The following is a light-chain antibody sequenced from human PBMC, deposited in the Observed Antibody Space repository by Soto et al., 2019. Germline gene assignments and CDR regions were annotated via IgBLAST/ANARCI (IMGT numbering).Light chain of an antibody. CDR3: QQYQSYSRM. CDR2: DAS. J-gene: IGKJ1*01. V-gene: IGKV1-5*02. CDR1: QSISSW. Sequence: MIECPSTRSASGGRRVTMIRKASQSISSWLAWYQQKQGKAPKLLIYDASSLAIGVPSRFRGIGSGTEYTLSISLLKPDDFVTYYGQQYQSYSRMFGQGTKLDI.